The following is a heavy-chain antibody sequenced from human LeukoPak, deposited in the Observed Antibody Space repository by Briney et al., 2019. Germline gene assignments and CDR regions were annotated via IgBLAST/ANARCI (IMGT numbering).Heavy chain of an antibody. D-gene: IGHD6-13*01. J-gene: IGHJ4*02. CDR2: ISGSGGST. V-gene: IGHV3-23*01. Sequence: GGSLRLSCAASGFTFSSYAMSWVRQAPGKGLEWVSAISGSGGSTYYADSVKGRFTISRDNSKNTLYLQMNSLRAEDTAVYYCAKRVGRGSSWYYFDYWGQGTLVTVSS. CDR1: GFTFSSYA. CDR3: AKRVGRGSSWYYFDY.